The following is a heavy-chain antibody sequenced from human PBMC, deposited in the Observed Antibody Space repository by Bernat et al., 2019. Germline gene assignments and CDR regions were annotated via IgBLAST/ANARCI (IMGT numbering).Heavy chain of an antibody. D-gene: IGHD2-15*01. V-gene: IGHV1-8*01. CDR1: GYTFTSYD. CDR3: ARGPPRGYCSGGSCYSYY. CDR2: MNPNSGNT. Sequence: QVQLVQSGAEVKKPGASVKVSCKASGYTFTSYDINWVRQATGQGLEWMGWMNPNSGNTGYAQKFQGRVTMTRNTSISTAYMELSSTRSEDTAVYYCARGPPRGYCSGGSCYSYYWGQGTLVTVSS. J-gene: IGHJ4*02.